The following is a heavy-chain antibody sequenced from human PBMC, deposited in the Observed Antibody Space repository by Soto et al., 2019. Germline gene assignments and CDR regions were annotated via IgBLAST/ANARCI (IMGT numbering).Heavy chain of an antibody. J-gene: IGHJ5*02. CDR3: ARDHIAEGWFDP. D-gene: IGHD2-21*01. CDR2: IYYSGST. CDR1: GGSISSGGYY. Sequence: SETLSLTCTVSGGSISSGGYYWSWIRQHPGKGLEWVGYIYYSGSTYYNPSLKSRVTISVDTSKNQFSLKLSSVTAADTAVYYCARDHIAEGWFDPWGQGTLVTVSS. V-gene: IGHV4-31*03.